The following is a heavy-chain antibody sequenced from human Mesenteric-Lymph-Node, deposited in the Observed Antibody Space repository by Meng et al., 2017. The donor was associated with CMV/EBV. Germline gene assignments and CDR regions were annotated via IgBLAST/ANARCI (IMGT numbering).Heavy chain of an antibody. Sequence: ASVKVSCKASGYTFTSYDINWVRQATGQGLEWMGWMNPNSGNTGYAQKLQGRVTMTTDTSTSTAYMELRSLRSDDTAVYYCASGYSSSWWSREYDYWGQGTLVTVSS. CDR2: MNPNSGNT. J-gene: IGHJ4*02. CDR1: GYTFTSYD. V-gene: IGHV1-8*02. CDR3: ASGYSSSWWSREYDY. D-gene: IGHD6-13*01.